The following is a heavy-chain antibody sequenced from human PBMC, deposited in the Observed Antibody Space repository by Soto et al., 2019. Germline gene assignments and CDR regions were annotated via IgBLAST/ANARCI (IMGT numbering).Heavy chain of an antibody. J-gene: IGHJ4*02. V-gene: IGHV3-21*06. Sequence: KAGGSLRLSCAASGFTFTTYVMNWVRQTTGKGLEWVSSISGGSNYIYYADSVKGRFTVSRDNAKNSLYLQMNSLRAEDTAVYYCAREDGIVGTSSAFDYWGQGTLVTVSS. CDR1: GFTFTTYV. CDR2: ISGGSNYI. CDR3: AREDGIVGTSSAFDY. D-gene: IGHD1-26*01.